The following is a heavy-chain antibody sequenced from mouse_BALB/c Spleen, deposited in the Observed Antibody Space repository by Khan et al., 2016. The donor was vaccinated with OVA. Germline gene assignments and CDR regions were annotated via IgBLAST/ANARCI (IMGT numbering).Heavy chain of an antibody. CDR2: IRSGGYYT. CDR1: GFTFSSYS. Sequence: EVELVESGGDLVKPGGSLKFSCAASGFTFSSYSMSWVRQTPDKRLEWVATIRSGGYYTYYSDTVKGRFTISRDNAKYTLYLQMSSLKSEDTAMYYCASHLTGSFAYWGKGTLVTVSA. J-gene: IGHJ3*01. CDR3: ASHLTGSFAY. D-gene: IGHD4-1*01. V-gene: IGHV5-6*01.